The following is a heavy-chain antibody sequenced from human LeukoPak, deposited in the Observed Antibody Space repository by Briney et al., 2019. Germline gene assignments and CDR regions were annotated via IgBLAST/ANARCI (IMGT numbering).Heavy chain of an antibody. J-gene: IGHJ4*02. CDR1: GYTFTGYY. CDR3: ARVIPGLIAVAATFDY. CDR2: INPNSGGT. Sequence: GASVTVSCKASGYTFTGYYMHWVRQAPGQGLEWMGWINPNSGGTNYAQKFQGRVTMTRDTSISTAYMELSRLRSDDTAVYYCARVIPGLIAVAATFDYWGQGTLVTVSS. V-gene: IGHV1-2*02. D-gene: IGHD6-19*01.